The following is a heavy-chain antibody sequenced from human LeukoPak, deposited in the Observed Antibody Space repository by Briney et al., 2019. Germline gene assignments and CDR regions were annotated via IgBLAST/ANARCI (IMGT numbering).Heavy chain of an antibody. D-gene: IGHD5-12*01. CDR3: ARDQGYAAY. CDR2: INYSGST. J-gene: IGHJ3*01. Sequence: TSETRSLTCTVSGGSINSYYWNWIRQPPGKGLEWIGYINYSGSTNYNPSLKSRVTISVDTSKNQFSLKLSSVTAADTVVYYCARDQGYAAYWGQGTMVTVSS. V-gene: IGHV4-59*01. CDR1: GGSINSYY.